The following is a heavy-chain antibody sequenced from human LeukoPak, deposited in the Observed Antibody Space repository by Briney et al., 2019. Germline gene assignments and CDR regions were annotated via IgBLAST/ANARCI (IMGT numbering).Heavy chain of an antibody. Sequence: SQTLSLTCSVSGGSINTGDYYWSWIRQHPGKGLEWVGYIYHSGNTYYNPSLRSRLTISVDTSKNQSSLKLSSVTAADTAVYYCARETFHCTTTICYPYYFDFWGQGILVTVSS. CDR3: ARETFHCTTTICYPYYFDF. J-gene: IGHJ4*02. D-gene: IGHD2-2*01. V-gene: IGHV4-31*03. CDR1: GGSINTGDYY. CDR2: IYHSGNT.